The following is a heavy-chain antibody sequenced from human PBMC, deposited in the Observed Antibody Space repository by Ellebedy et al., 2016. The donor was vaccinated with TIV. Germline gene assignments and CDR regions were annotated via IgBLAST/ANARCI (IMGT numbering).Heavy chain of an antibody. J-gene: IGHJ4*02. CDR3: ARAPGSYGSRSYYND. D-gene: IGHD3-10*01. CDR2: IWYDGSER. Sequence: GGSLRLSCAASGFTFSDNGMHWVRQAPGKELEWVAVIWYDGSERYYADSVKGRFTISRDNSKNTLYLQMNSLRAEDTAVYYCARAPGSYGSRSYYNDWGPGILVTVSS. V-gene: IGHV3-33*01. CDR1: GFTFSDNG.